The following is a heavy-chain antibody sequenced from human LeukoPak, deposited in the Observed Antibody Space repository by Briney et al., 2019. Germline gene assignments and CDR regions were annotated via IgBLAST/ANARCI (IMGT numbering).Heavy chain of an antibody. V-gene: IGHV4-59*08. CDR3: ARRYDILTGYYSFDY. D-gene: IGHD3-9*01. Sequence: SETLSLTCTVSGGSISSYYWSWIRQPPGKGLEWIGYIYYSGSTNYNPSLKSRVTISVDTSKNQFSLKLSSVTAADTAVYYCARRYDILTGYYSFDYWGQGTLVTVSS. J-gene: IGHJ4*02. CDR2: IYYSGST. CDR1: GGSISSYY.